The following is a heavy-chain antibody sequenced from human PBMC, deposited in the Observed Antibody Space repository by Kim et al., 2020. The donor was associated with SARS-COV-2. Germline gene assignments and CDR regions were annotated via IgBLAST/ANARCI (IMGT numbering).Heavy chain of an antibody. CDR3: ARIGVGAVAGYFDY. V-gene: IGHV3-7*01. D-gene: IGHD6-19*01. J-gene: IGHJ4*02. Sequence: VDSVKGRVTISRDNAKNSLYLQMNSLRAEDTAVYYCARIGVGAVAGYFDYWGQGTLVTVSS.